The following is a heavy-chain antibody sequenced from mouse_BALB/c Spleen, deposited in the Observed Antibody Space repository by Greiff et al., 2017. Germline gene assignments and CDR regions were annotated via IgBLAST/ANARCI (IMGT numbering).Heavy chain of an antibody. CDR1: GYSITSGYY. Sequence: EVKLLESGPGLVKPSQSLSLTCSVTGYSITSGYYWNWIRQFPGNKLEWMGYISYDGSNNYNPSLKNRISITRDTSKNQFFLKLNSVTTEDTATYYCARHYGSSYGDYAMDYWGQGTSVTVSS. J-gene: IGHJ4*01. V-gene: IGHV3-6*02. CDR2: ISYDGSN. D-gene: IGHD1-1*01. CDR3: ARHYGSSYGDYAMDY.